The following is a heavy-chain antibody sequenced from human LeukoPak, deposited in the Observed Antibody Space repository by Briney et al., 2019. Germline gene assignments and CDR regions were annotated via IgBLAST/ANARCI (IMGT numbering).Heavy chain of an antibody. D-gene: IGHD3-16*02. J-gene: IGHJ4*02. CDR2: INHSGST. CDR1: GGSFSGYY. V-gene: IGHV4-34*01. CDR3: ARVEEYYDYVWGSYRPYLDY. Sequence: SETLSLTCAVYGGSFSGYYWSWLRQPPGKGLEWIGEINHSGSTNYNPSLKSRVTISVDTSKNQFSLKLSSVTAADTAVYYCARVEEYYDYVWGSYRPYLDYWGQGTLVTVSS.